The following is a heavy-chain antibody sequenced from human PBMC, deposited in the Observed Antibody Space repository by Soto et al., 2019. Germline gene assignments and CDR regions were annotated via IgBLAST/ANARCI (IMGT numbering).Heavy chain of an antibody. D-gene: IGHD3-3*01. CDR1: GFTFSDYF. Sequence: QVQLVESGGGLVKPGGSLRLSCAASGFTFSDYFMSWIRQAPGKGLEWVSSISSSDSTIYYADSVKGRFTISSDNAKNSLYLQMNSLRAEDTAVYYCARWGVDDFWSGYYSDYWGQGTLVTVSS. V-gene: IGHV3-11*01. CDR2: ISSSDSTI. J-gene: IGHJ4*02. CDR3: ARWGVDDFWSGYYSDY.